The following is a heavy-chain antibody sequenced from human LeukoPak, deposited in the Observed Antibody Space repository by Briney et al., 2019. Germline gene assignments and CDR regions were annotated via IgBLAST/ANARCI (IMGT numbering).Heavy chain of an antibody. J-gene: IGHJ4*02. CDR2: ISSSSSYI. CDR3: AKSVGAARLGFYYFDY. Sequence: GGSLRLSCAASGFTFSSYSMNWVRQAPGKGLEWVSSISSSSSYIYYADSVKGRFTISRDNAKNSLYLQMNSLRAEDTAVYYCAKSVGAARLGFYYFDYWGQGTLVTVSS. V-gene: IGHV3-21*01. D-gene: IGHD6-6*01. CDR1: GFTFSSYS.